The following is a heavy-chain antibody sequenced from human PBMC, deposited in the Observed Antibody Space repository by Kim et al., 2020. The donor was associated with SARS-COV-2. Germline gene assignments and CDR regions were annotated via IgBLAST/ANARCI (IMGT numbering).Heavy chain of an antibody. V-gene: IGHV1-3*01. CDR1: GYTFTSYA. CDR2: INAGNGNT. Sequence: ASVKVSCKASGYTFTSYAMHWVRQAPGQRLEWMGWINAGNGNTKYSQKFQGRVTITRDTSASTAYMELSSLRSEDTAVYYCARRSIAAAGTLDPWGQGTLVTVSS. D-gene: IGHD6-13*01. CDR3: ARRSIAAAGTLDP. J-gene: IGHJ5*02.